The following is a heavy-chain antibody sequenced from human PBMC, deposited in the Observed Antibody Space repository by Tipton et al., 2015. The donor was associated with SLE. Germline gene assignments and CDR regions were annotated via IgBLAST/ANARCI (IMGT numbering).Heavy chain of an antibody. D-gene: IGHD6-19*01. Sequence: TLSLTCTVSDGSISSYYWSWIRQPPGKGLGWIGYIYTSGSTNYNPSLKSRVTISVDTSKNQFSLKLSSVTAADTAVYYCATLGGWYGPLGYWGQGTLVTVSS. V-gene: IGHV4-4*09. CDR2: IYTSGST. CDR3: ATLGGWYGPLGY. J-gene: IGHJ4*02. CDR1: DGSISSYY.